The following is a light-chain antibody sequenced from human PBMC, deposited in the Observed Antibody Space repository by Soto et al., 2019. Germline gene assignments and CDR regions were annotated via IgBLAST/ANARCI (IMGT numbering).Light chain of an antibody. CDR1: QSISSW. CDR3: QQYDTYSWT. CDR2: KAS. J-gene: IGKJ1*01. V-gene: IGKV1-5*03. Sequence: DIQMTQSPSTLSASVGDRVTITCRASQSISSWLAWYQQKPGKAPKLLIYKASSLESGVPSRFSGSGSGTEFTLTISSVRPDDFATYYCQQYDTYSWTFGQGTKVEIK.